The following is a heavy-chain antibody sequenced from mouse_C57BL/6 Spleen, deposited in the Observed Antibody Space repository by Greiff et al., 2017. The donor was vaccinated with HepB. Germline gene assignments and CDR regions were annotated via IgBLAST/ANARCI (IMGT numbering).Heavy chain of an antibody. V-gene: IGHV5-4*01. CDR2: ISDGGSYT. J-gene: IGHJ3*01. CDR3: ARDGVYYNGSSYRLAY. D-gene: IGHD1-1*01. CDR1: GFTFSSYA. Sequence: EVQLVESGGGLVKPGGSLKLSCAASGFTFSSYAMSWVRQTPEKRLEWVATISDGGSYTYYPDNVKGRFTISRDNAKNNLYLQMSHLKSEDTAMYYCARDGVYYNGSSYRLAYWGQGTLVTVSA.